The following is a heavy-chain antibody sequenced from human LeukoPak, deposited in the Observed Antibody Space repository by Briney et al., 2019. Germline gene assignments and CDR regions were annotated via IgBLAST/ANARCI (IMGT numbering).Heavy chain of an antibody. CDR1: GYTFTSYG. CDR2: ITAYNGNT. D-gene: IGHD3-3*01. CDR3: ARDPQITIFGVADGDY. Sequence: GASVKVSCKASGYTFTSYGISWVRQAPGQWLEWMGGITAYNGNTNYAQKLQGRVTMTTDTSTSTAYMELRSLRSDDTAVYYCARDPQITIFGVADGDYWGQGTLVTVSS. V-gene: IGHV1-18*01. J-gene: IGHJ4*02.